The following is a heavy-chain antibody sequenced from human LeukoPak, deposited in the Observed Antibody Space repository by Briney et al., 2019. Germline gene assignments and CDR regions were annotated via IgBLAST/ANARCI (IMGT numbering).Heavy chain of an antibody. Sequence: GGSLRFSCAASGFTFNLAWMSWVRQTPGKGLQWVARIAVTPDGPATDYATPVRGRFTISRDHSRNMVYLQMSSLRTDDTAVYYCVWSSTWDKRFYLDQWGQGTLVTVSS. CDR1: GFTFNLAW. V-gene: IGHV3-15*04. J-gene: IGHJ4*02. CDR3: VWSSTWDKRFYLDQ. D-gene: IGHD6-6*01. CDR2: IAVTPDGPAT.